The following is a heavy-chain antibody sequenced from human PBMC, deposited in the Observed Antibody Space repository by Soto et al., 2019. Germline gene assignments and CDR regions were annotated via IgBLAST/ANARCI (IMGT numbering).Heavy chain of an antibody. V-gene: IGHV4-61*01. CDR3: ARDYDSSGYYYQY. CDR1: GGSISSSSYY. J-gene: IGHJ4*02. CDR2: IYYSGST. D-gene: IGHD3-22*01. Sequence: SETLSLTCTVSGGSISSSSYYWGWIRQPPGKGLEWIGYIYYSGSTNYNPSLKSRVTISVDTSKNQFSLKLSSVTAADTAVYYCARDYDSSGYYYQYWGQGTLVTVSS.